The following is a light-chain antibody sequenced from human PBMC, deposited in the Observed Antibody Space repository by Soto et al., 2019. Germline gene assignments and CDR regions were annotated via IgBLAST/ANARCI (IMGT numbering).Light chain of an antibody. V-gene: IGKV3-15*01. CDR2: GAS. J-gene: IGKJ4*01. Sequence: EIVMTQSPATLSVSPGEAAILSCRASQSVGRNLAWYQQRPGQAPRLLIFGASTRASGVPDRFSGGGSGTEFTLIISSLQSEDFAVYYCQQYDIWPLTFGGGTKVDIK. CDR1: QSVGRN. CDR3: QQYDIWPLT.